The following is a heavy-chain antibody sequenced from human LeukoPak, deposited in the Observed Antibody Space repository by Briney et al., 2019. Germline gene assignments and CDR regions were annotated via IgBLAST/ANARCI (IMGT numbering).Heavy chain of an antibody. CDR1: VYTFTSYD. J-gene: IGHJ4*02. Sequence: GASVTVSFKASVYTFTSYDINWVRQATGQGLEWMGWMNPNSGNTGYAQKFQGRVTMTRNTSISTAYMELSSLRSEDTAVYYCARGGPRWLQLKPFDYWGQGTLVTVSS. CDR2: MNPNSGNT. CDR3: ARGGPRWLQLKPFDY. V-gene: IGHV1-8*01. D-gene: IGHD5-24*01.